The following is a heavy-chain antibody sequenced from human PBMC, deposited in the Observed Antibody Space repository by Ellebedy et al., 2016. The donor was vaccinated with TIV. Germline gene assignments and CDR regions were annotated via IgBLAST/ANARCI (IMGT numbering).Heavy chain of an antibody. CDR2: FYSGGAT. CDR3: ATFNWGSDYFED. J-gene: IGHJ4*02. V-gene: IGHV3-53*01. Sequence: GESLKISCAASGLTVISNYMAWVRQPPGKGLEWVSLFYSGGATYYADPVKARLTISRDKSTNTLHLQMDNLSAEDTAVYYCATFNWGSDYFEDWGQGTLVTVSS. D-gene: IGHD7-27*01. CDR1: GLTVISNY.